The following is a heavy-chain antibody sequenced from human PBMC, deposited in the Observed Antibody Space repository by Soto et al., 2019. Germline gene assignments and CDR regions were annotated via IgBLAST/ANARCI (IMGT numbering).Heavy chain of an antibody. Sequence: EVQLVESGGGLVQPGGSLRLSCAASGFTFSSYWMHWVRQAPGKGLVWVSRINTAESSTTYADSVKGRFTISRDNAKNTLYLQMNSLRAEDTAVYYCARRGPVTGLAYWGQGTLVTVSS. V-gene: IGHV3-74*01. CDR1: GFTFSSYW. CDR2: INTAESST. J-gene: IGHJ4*02. D-gene: IGHD1-20*01. CDR3: ARRGPVTGLAY.